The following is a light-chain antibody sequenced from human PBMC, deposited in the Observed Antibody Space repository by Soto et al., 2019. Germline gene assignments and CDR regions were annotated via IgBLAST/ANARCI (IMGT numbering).Light chain of an antibody. CDR2: KVS. Sequence: QSALTQAASVSGSPGQSITISCTGTSSDVGAYDYVTWYQQHPGKAPKVMIYKVSNRPSGVSNRFSGAKSGNTASLTISGLQAEDEADYYCRSYTTGSLVVFGGGTKLTVL. J-gene: IGLJ2*01. CDR3: RSYTTGSLVV. V-gene: IGLV2-14*01. CDR1: SSDVGAYDY.